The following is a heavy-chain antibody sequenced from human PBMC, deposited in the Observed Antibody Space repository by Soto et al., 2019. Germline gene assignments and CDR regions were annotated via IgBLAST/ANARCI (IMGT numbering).Heavy chain of an antibody. CDR2: IIPIFGTA. V-gene: IGHV1-69*13. Sequence: SVKVSCKASGGTFSSYAISWVRQAPGQGLEWMGGIIPIFGTANYAQKFQGRVTITADESTSTAYMELSSLRSEDTAVYYCASSYVVYSSSWTYYFDYWGQGTLVTVSS. D-gene: IGHD6-13*01. CDR3: ASSYVVYSSSWTYYFDY. J-gene: IGHJ4*02. CDR1: GGTFSSYA.